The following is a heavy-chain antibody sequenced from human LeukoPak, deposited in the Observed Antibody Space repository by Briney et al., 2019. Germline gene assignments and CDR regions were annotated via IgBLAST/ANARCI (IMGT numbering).Heavy chain of an antibody. CDR2: INPSGGST. D-gene: IGHD3-22*01. CDR1: GYTFTSYY. CDR3: ARVSYHYYDSSGHQAEAFDI. V-gene: IGHV1-46*01. Sequence: ASVKVSCKASGYTFTSYYMHWVRQAPGQGLEWMGIINPSGGSTSYAQKFQGRVTMTRDTSTGTVYMELSSLRSEDTAVYYCARVSYHYYDSSGHQAEAFDIWGQGTMVTVSS. J-gene: IGHJ3*02.